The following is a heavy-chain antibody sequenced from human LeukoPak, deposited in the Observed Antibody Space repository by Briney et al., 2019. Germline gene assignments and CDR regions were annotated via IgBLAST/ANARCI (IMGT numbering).Heavy chain of an antibody. J-gene: IGHJ6*03. CDR1: GGSISSGSYH. V-gene: IGHV4-61*02. D-gene: IGHD3-22*01. CDR3: ARLSLDSSGYYSHYYYYYYMDV. Sequence: SETLSLTCTVSGGSISSGSYHWSWIRQPAGKALEWIGRIYPSGSTNYDPSLKSRVTISLDTSKSQFSLKLSSVTAADTAVYYCARLSLDSSGYYSHYYYYYYMDVWGKGTTVTVSS. CDR2: IYPSGST.